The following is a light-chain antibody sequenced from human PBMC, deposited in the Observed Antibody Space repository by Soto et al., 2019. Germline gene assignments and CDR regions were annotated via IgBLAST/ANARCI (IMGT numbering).Light chain of an antibody. J-gene: IGKJ2*01. CDR1: QSVSSSY. CDR3: QQYGSSPMYT. V-gene: IGKV3-20*01. CDR2: GAS. Sequence: EIVLTQSPGTLSLSPGERATLSCRASQSVSSSYLAWYQQKPGQAPRLLIYGASSRATGIPDRFSGSGSVTDFTLTISRVEPEDFAVYYCQQYGSSPMYTFGQGTKLEIK.